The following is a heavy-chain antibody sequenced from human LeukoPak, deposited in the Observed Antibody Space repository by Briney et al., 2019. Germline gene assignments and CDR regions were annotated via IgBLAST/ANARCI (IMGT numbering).Heavy chain of an antibody. CDR2: INWKGGST. Sequence: GGSLRLSCAASGINFDDYGMSWVRQAPEKGLEWISGINWKGGSTGYADSVKGRFTISRDNAKNSLYLQMNSLRAKDTALYYCARTGGYYYYYYMDVWGKGTTVTVSS. CDR1: GINFDDYG. J-gene: IGHJ6*03. D-gene: IGHD1-1*01. V-gene: IGHV3-20*04. CDR3: ARTGGYYYYYYMDV.